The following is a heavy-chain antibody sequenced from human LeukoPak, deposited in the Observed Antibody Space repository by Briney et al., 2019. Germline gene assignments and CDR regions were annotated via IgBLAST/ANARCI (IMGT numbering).Heavy chain of an antibody. CDR3: ARDVLRDDY. Sequence: SETLSLTCAVYGGSLSGYFWSWIRQPPGKGLEWIGEINHSGSTNYNPSLKSRVTISVDTSKNQFSLKLSSVTAADTAVYYCARDVLRDDYWGQGTLVTVSS. J-gene: IGHJ4*02. V-gene: IGHV4-34*01. CDR2: INHSGST. CDR1: GGSLSGYF. D-gene: IGHD3-16*01.